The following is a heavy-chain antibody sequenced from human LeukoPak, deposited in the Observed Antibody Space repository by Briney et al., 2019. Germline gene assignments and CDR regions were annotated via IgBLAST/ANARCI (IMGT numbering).Heavy chain of an antibody. CDR1: GFTFNSYA. J-gene: IGHJ4*02. Sequence: GGSLRLSCAASGFTFNSYAMSWVRQAPGKGLEWVSDISGSRGSTYYADSVKGRFTISRDNSKNTLYLQMNSLRAEDTAVYYCAKDKGSFGGVIVIFDYWGQGTLVTVSS. D-gene: IGHD3-16*02. V-gene: IGHV3-23*01. CDR3: AKDKGSFGGVIVIFDY. CDR2: ISGSRGST.